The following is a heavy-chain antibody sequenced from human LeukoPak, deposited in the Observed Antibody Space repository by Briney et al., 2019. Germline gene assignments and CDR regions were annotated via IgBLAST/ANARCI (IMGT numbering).Heavy chain of an antibody. D-gene: IGHD3-10*01. Sequence: GSLRLSCAASGFTFSSYAMSWVRPAPGKGLEWVSSISGSGTNTYYADSVKGRFTISRDNSRNLLFLQMSSLRVEDTAVYYCAKRRHYYGSGDYYRDPWGQGTLVTVSS. CDR3: AKRRHYYGSGDYYRDP. CDR1: GFTFSSYA. V-gene: IGHV3-23*01. J-gene: IGHJ5*02. CDR2: ISGSGTNT.